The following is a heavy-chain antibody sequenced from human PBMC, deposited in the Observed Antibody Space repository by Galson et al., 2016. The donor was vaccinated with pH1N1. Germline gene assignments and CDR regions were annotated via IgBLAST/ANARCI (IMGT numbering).Heavy chain of an antibody. V-gene: IGHV1-69*04. D-gene: IGHD3-3*01. CDR3: ARDREDYWSGYLFDD. CDR2: ILPILGIP. CDR1: GGTLSSYA. Sequence: SVKVSCKASGGTLSSYAISWVRQAPGQGLEWMGNILPILGIPDYAQKFQDRVKITADKSTNTAYLELSSLRSEDTAVYYCARDREDYWSGYLFDDWGQGTLVTVAS. J-gene: IGHJ4*02.